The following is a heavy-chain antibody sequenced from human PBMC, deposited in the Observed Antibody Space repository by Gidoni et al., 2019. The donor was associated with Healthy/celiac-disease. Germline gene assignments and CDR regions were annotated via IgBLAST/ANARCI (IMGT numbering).Heavy chain of an antibody. Sequence: QVQLVESGGGVVQPGRSLRLSCAASGFTFSSYGMHWVRQAPGKGLEWVAVIWYDGSNKYYADSVKGRFTISRDNSKNTLYLQMNSLRAEDTAVYYCARGFDMALLSSGMDVWGQGTTVTVSS. CDR2: IWYDGSNK. J-gene: IGHJ6*02. V-gene: IGHV3-33*01. CDR3: ARGFDMALLSSGMDV. CDR1: GFTFSSYG. D-gene: IGHD2-15*01.